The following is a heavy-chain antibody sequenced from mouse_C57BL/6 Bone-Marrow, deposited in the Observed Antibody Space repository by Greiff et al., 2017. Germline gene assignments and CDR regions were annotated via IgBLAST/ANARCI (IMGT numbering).Heavy chain of an antibody. Sequence: QVQLQQPGTELVKAGASVKLSCKASGYTFTTYWMHWVKQRPGQGLEWIGNINPNNGGINSNEKFKSKATLTVDKSSSTAYIHLSSLTSEDSAVYYCTRWAPLDYDGCFYWYFDGWGTGTTVTVSS. CDR2: INPNNGGI. CDR3: TRWAPLDYDGCFYWYFDG. CDR1: GYTFTTYW. D-gene: IGHD2-3*01. J-gene: IGHJ1*03. V-gene: IGHV1-53*01.